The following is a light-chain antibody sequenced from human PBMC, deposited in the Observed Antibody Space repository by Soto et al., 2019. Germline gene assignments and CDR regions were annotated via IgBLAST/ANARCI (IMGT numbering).Light chain of an antibody. Sequence: EILVTQTPLSLAVTPGERASICCRSSQSLLDSDDGNTYLDWYVQKPGQSPQLLIYTVSYRASGVPDRFSGSGSGTDFTLKISRVEAEDVGVYYCMKRTEFPSTFGGGTKVDIK. CDR3: MKRTEFPST. CDR2: TVS. CDR1: QSLLDSDDGNTY. J-gene: IGKJ4*01. V-gene: IGKV2-40*01.